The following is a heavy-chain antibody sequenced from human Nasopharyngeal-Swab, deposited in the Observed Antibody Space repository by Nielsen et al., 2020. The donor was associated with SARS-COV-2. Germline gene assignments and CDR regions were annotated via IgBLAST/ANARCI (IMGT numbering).Heavy chain of an antibody. CDR3: AREGSFRYFDWLLYPLYYGMDV. D-gene: IGHD3-9*01. CDR2: ISGSGGST. V-gene: IGHV3-74*01. J-gene: IGHJ6*02. Sequence: WIRQPPGKGLEWVSAISGSGGSTSYADSVKGRFTISRDNAKNTLYLQMNSLRAEDTAVYYCAREGSFRYFDWLLYPLYYGMDVWGQGTTVTVSS.